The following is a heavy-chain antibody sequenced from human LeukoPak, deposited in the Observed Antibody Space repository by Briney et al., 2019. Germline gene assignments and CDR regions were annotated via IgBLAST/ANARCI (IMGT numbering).Heavy chain of an antibody. J-gene: IGHJ4*02. D-gene: IGHD6-19*01. CDR3: ARVGAPQRVAVAGTRGY. Sequence: ASVKVSCKASRYTFTSYGISWVRQAPGQGLEWMGWISAYNGNTNYAQKLQGRVTMTTDTSTSTAYMELRSLRSDDTAVYYCARVGAPQRVAVAGTRGYWGQGTLVTVSS. CDR2: ISAYNGNT. CDR1: RYTFTSYG. V-gene: IGHV1-18*01.